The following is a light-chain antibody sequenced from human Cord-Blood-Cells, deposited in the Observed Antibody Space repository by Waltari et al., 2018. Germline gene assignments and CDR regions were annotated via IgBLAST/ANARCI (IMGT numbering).Light chain of an antibody. Sequence: SALTPPRPVSGTPGQSLPISCTGTSIDVCGYNYGPWYQQHPGKAPKLMIYDVSKRPSGVPDRFSGSKSGNTASLTISGLQAEDEADYYCCSYAGSYTYVFGTGTKVTVL. CDR2: DVS. J-gene: IGLJ1*01. CDR3: CSYAGSYTYV. V-gene: IGLV2-11*02. CDR1: SIDVCGYNY.